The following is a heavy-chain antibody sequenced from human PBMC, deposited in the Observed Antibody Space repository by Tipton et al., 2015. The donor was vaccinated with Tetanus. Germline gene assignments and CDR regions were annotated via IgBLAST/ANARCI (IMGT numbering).Heavy chain of an antibody. CDR3: ARRVSNGKNHFDL. D-gene: IGHD1-14*01. V-gene: IGHV5-51*01. CDR2: IYPDDSDA. CDR1: GYTFPTYW. J-gene: IGHJ4*02. Sequence: QLVQSGAEVKKPGESFKISCQASGYTFPTYWIGWVRQMPGKGLEWVGIIYPDDSDARYGPSLQAQVSLSVDKSINTAYLQWSGLKASDTAVYYCARRVSNGKNHFDLGGQGTLVTVSS.